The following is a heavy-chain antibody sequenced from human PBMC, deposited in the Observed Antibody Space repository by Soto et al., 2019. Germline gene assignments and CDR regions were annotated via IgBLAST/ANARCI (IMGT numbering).Heavy chain of an antibody. CDR3: AGDLPPFLNWFDP. CDR2: INPSGGST. CDR1: GYTFTSYY. V-gene: IGHV1-46*01. J-gene: IGHJ5*02. Sequence: QVQLVQSGAEVKKPGASVKVSCKASGYTFTSYYMHWVRQAPGQGLEWMGIINPSGGSTSYAQKFQGRVTMTRDTSMSTVYMELSSLRSEDTAVYYCAGDLPPFLNWFDPWGQGTLVTVSS.